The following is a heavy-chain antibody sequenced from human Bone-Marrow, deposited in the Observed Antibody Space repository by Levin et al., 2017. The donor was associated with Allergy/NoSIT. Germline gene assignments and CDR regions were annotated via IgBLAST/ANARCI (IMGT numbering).Heavy chain of an antibody. Sequence: SVKVSCKTSGVTFPDSAVQWVRQSRGQRPEWMGWIVVGSGDTKYAQKFQDRVTISRDMYTTTVYMELSSLRPEDTAVYYCAADSGYDWRTSQTIFYGVDVWGPGTTVTVS. D-gene: IGHD5-12*01. CDR3: AADSGYDWRTSQTIFYGVDV. J-gene: IGHJ6*02. CDR2: IVVGSGDT. V-gene: IGHV1-58*01. CDR1: GVTFPDSA.